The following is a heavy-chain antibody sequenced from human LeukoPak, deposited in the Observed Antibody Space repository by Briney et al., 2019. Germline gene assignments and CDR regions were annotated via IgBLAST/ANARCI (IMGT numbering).Heavy chain of an antibody. V-gene: IGHV4-39*07. J-gene: IGHJ5*02. CDR1: GGSISSSSYY. CDR3: ARAGIAVAGTPNWFDP. CDR2: IYYSGST. Sequence: SETLSLTCTVSGGSISSSSYYWGWIRQPPGKGLEWIGSIYYSGSTYYNPSLKSRVTISVDTSKNQFSLKLSSVTAADTAVYYCARAGIAVAGTPNWFDPWGQGTLVTVSS. D-gene: IGHD6-19*01.